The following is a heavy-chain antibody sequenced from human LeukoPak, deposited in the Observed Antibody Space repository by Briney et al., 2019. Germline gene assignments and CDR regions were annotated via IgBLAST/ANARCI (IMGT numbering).Heavy chain of an antibody. J-gene: IGHJ3*02. CDR3: ARVTMVRGVILHDAFDI. V-gene: IGHV1-18*01. CDR2: ISAYNGNT. D-gene: IGHD3-10*01. CDR1: GYTFTSYG. Sequence: GASVKVSCKASGYTFTSYGISWVRQAPGQGLEWMGWISAYNGNTNYAQKLQGRVTMTTDTSTSTAYMELRSLRSDDTAVYYCARVTMVRGVILHDAFDIWGQGTMVTVSS.